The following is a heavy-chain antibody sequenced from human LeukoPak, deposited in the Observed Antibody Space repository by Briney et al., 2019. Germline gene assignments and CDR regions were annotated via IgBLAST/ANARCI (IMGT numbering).Heavy chain of an antibody. J-gene: IGHJ4*02. Sequence: GGSLRLSCAASGFTVSSNYMSWVRQAPGKGLEWVSVIYSGGSTYYADSVKGRFTISRDNSKNTLYLQMNSLRAEDTAVYYCARVDSSGSHFDYWGQGTLVTVSS. CDR2: IYSGGST. CDR1: GFTVSSNY. CDR3: ARVDSSGSHFDY. V-gene: IGHV3-66*01. D-gene: IGHD3-22*01.